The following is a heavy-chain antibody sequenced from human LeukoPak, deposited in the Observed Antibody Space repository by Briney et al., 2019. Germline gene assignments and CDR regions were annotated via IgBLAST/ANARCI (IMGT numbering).Heavy chain of an antibody. D-gene: IGHD6-19*01. CDR2: IRSKAYGGTT. J-gene: IGHJ4*02. CDR3: TRRSWSSGWYYFDY. Sequence: PGRSLRLSCTASGFTFGDYAMSWVRQAPGKGLEWVGFIRSKAYGGTTEYAASVKGRFTISRDDSKSIAYLQMNSLKTEDTAVYYCTRRSWSSGWYYFDYWGQGTLVTVPS. V-gene: IGHV3-49*04. CDR1: GFTFGDYA.